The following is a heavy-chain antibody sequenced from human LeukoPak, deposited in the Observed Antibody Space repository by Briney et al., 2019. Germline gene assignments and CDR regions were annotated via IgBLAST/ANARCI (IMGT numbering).Heavy chain of an antibody. CDR3: ARGGSGGSYDYSGLFDY. CDR1: GGSISSSSYY. Sequence: PSETLSLTCAVSGGSISSSSYYWGWIRQPPGKGLEWIGSIYYSGSTYYNPSLKSRVTISVDTSKNQFSLKLSSVTAADTAVYYCARGGSGGSYDYSGLFDYWGQGTLVTVSS. CDR2: IYYSGST. V-gene: IGHV4-39*07. J-gene: IGHJ4*02. D-gene: IGHD2-15*01.